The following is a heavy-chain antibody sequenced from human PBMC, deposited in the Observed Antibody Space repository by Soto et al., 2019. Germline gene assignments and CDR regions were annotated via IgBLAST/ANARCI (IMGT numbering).Heavy chain of an antibody. J-gene: IGHJ4*02. V-gene: IGHV3-23*01. D-gene: IGHD6-19*01. CDR3: AKDQGVYSSGWYVVDY. CDR2: ISGSGGST. CDR1: GFTFSSYA. Sequence: GGSLRLSCAASGFTFSSYAMSWVRQAPGKGLEWVSAISGSGGSTYYADSVKGRFTISRDNSKNTLYLQMNSLRAEDTAVYYCAKDQGVYSSGWYVVDYWGQGTLVTVSS.